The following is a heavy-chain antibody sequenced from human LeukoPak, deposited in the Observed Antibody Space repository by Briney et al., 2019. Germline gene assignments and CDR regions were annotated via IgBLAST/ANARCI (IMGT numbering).Heavy chain of an antibody. J-gene: IGHJ4*02. V-gene: IGHV4-59*12. CDR1: GGSISTYY. D-gene: IGHD3-22*01. CDR2: IYYTGST. Sequence: SETLSLTCTVSGGSISTYYWSWIRQPPGKGLEWIGYIYYTGSTSYNPSLKSRLTISVDTSKNQFSLKLNSVTAADTAVYYCARDQYYYDTSGYYYYFGHWGQGTLVTVSS. CDR3: ARDQYYYDTSGYYYYFGH.